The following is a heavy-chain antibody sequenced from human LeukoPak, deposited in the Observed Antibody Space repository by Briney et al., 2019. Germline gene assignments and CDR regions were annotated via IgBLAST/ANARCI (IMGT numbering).Heavy chain of an antibody. Sequence: SETLSLTCTVSGGSISSSSYYWGWIRQPPGKGLEWIGSIYYSGSTYYNPSLKSRVTISVDTSKNQFSLKLNSVTAADTAVYYCVRDREEITALFYYYYMDVWGKGTTVTVSS. J-gene: IGHJ6*03. CDR2: IYYSGST. V-gene: IGHV4-39*07. CDR1: GGSISSSSYY. CDR3: VRDREEITALFYYYYMDV. D-gene: IGHD3-16*01.